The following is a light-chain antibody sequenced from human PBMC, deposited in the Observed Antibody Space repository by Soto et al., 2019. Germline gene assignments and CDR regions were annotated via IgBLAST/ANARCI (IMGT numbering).Light chain of an antibody. Sequence: QSALTQPASVSGSPGHSITISCTGTSSDFGCYNYVSWYQQHPGKAPKLMIYDVINRPSGVSNRFSGSKSGNSASLTISGLQAEDEADYYCSSYTSSSTYVVFGGGTKLTVL. CDR1: SSDFGCYNY. CDR3: SSYTSSSTYVV. CDR2: DVI. J-gene: IGLJ2*01. V-gene: IGLV2-14*03.